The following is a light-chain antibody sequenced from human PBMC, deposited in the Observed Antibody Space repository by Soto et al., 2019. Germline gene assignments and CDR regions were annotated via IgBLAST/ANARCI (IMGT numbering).Light chain of an antibody. J-gene: IGLJ3*02. V-gene: IGLV2-14*01. CDR1: SSDVGAYGY. CDR2: EVN. Sequence: QSALTQPASVSGSPRQPITIPCTGTSSDVGAYGYVSWYQQHPGKSPKIILYEVNNRPSGLSNRFSGSKSGNTASLTISGLQAEDEADYYCSSYTTINTWVFGGGTKLTVL. CDR3: SSYTTINTWV.